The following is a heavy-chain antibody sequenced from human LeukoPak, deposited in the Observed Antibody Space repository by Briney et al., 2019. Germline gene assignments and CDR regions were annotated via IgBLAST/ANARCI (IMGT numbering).Heavy chain of an antibody. Sequence: PGGSLRLSCAASGFTFSSYAMSWVRQAPGKGLRWVSAISGSGGSTYYVDSVKGRFTISRDNSKNTLYLQMNSLRAEDTAVYYCAKEVSSYGGWYYFDYWGQGTLVTVSS. CDR1: GFTFSSYA. V-gene: IGHV3-23*01. CDR2: ISGSGGST. J-gene: IGHJ4*02. CDR3: AKEVSSYGGWYYFDY. D-gene: IGHD1-26*01.